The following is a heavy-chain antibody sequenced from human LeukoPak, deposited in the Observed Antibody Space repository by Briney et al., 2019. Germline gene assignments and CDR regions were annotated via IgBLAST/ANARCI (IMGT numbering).Heavy chain of an antibody. CDR2: ISYDGSNK. D-gene: IGHD3-22*01. CDR3: ARGGDSSGYRIDY. V-gene: IGHV3-30*01. Sequence: GRSLRLSCAASGFTFSSYATHWVRQAPGKGLEWVAVISYDGSNKYYADSVKGRFTISRDNSKNTLYLQMNSLRAEDTAVYYCARGGDSSGYRIDYWGQGTLVTVSS. CDR1: GFTFSSYA. J-gene: IGHJ4*02.